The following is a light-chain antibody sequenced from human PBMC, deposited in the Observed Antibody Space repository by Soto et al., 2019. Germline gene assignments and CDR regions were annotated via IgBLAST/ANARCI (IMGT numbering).Light chain of an antibody. J-gene: IGKJ1*01. CDR1: QSVGSN. V-gene: IGKV3-15*01. Sequence: EIVMTQSPATLYVSPGERATLSCRASQSVGSNLAWYQQKPGQAPRLLIYGASTRATGIPARFSGSGSGTEFTLTISSLQSEDFAIYYCQQYNNWPWTFGQGTKVEIK. CDR3: QQYNNWPWT. CDR2: GAS.